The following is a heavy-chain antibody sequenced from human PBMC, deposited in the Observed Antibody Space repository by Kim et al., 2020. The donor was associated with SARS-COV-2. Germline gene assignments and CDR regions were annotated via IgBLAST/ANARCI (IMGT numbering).Heavy chain of an antibody. CDR3: ASLYYYDSTGYTYY. CDR2: INHSGST. Sequence: SETLSLTCAVYGGSFSGYYWSWIRQPPGKGLEWIGEINHSGSTNYNPSLKSRVTISVDTSKNQFSLKLSSVTAADTAVYYCASLYYYDSTGYTYYWGQGT. CDR1: GGSFSGYY. J-gene: IGHJ4*02. D-gene: IGHD3-22*01. V-gene: IGHV4-34*01.